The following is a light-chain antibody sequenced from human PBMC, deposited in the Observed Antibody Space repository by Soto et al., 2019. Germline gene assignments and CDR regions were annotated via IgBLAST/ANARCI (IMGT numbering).Light chain of an antibody. J-gene: IGKJ3*01. CDR3: QQNNNWPSFT. CDR1: QSVSTN. Sequence: EIVLTQSPATLSLSPGERATLSCRASQSVSTNLAWYQQKPGQAPRLLIYDASNRATDIPARFSGSGSGTDFTLTISSLEPEDFAVYYRQQNNNWPSFTFGPGTKVDI. V-gene: IGKV3-11*01. CDR2: DAS.